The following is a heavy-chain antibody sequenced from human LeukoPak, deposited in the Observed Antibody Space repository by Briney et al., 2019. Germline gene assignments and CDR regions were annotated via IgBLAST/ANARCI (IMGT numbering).Heavy chain of an antibody. V-gene: IGHV3-43*01. CDR3: TKVARNSSWPYFDP. CDR1: RFTFDDYS. Sequence: GGSLRLSCAASRFTFDDYSIHWVRQPPGKGLEWISLISWDGGATYYADSVKGRFTVSRDKSKNSLFLQMNSVITEDTAFYYCTKVARNSSWPYFDPWGQGTLVTVSS. CDR2: ISWDGGAT. J-gene: IGHJ5*02. D-gene: IGHD3-22*01.